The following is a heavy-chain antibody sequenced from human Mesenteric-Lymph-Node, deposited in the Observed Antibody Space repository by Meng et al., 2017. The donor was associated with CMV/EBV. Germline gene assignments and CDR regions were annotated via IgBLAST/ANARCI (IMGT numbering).Heavy chain of an antibody. CDR1: GFTFSNYW. Sequence: GESLKISCAASGFTFSNYWMSWVRQAPGKGLEWVADIKEDGSEKYYVDSVEGRFTISRDNAKNSLYLQMNSLRAEDTAVYYCAREGGYNWNLREDYWGQGTLVTVSS. CDR3: AREGGYNWNLREDY. D-gene: IGHD1-20*01. V-gene: IGHV3-7*01. J-gene: IGHJ4*02. CDR2: IKEDGSEK.